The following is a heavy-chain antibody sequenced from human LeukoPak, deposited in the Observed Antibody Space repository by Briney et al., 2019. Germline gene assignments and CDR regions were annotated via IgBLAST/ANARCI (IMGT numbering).Heavy chain of an antibody. V-gene: IGHV3-74*01. D-gene: IGHD5-12*01. CDR2: INSDGSST. CDR3: ARETPDNSGDVPHRYYFDY. CDR1: GFTFSSYW. J-gene: IGHJ4*02. Sequence: GGSLRLSCAASGFTFSSYWMHWVRQAPGKGLVWVSRINSDGSSTRYADSVKGRFTISRDNAKNTLYLQMNSLRAEDTAVYYCARETPDNSGDVPHRYYFDYWGQGSLVTVSS.